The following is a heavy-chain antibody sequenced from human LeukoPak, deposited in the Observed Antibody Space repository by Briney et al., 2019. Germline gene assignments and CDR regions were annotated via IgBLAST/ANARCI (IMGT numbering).Heavy chain of an antibody. CDR3: ARARGSYAFDY. V-gene: IGHV3-64*04. Sequence: PGGSLRLSCAASGFTFSTYAMHWVRQAPGKGLEYISAITTKGDYTYYADSVRGRVTISRDNAKNSLHLQLNSLGVEETAVYYCARARGSYAFDYWGQGTLVTVSS. CDR1: GFTFSTYA. J-gene: IGHJ4*02. D-gene: IGHD1-26*01. CDR2: ITTKGDYT.